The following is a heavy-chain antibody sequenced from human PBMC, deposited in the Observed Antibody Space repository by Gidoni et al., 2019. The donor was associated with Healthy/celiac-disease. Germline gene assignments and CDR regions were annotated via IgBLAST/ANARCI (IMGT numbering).Heavy chain of an antibody. CDR1: CFPFSSYG. V-gene: IGHV3-30*18. J-gene: IGHJ6*04. D-gene: IGHD3-10*01. CDR3: AKFGSGSNGMDV. Sequence: QVQLVESGGGVVQPGRSLRLSCAASCFPFSSYGMHWVRQAPGKGLEWVAVISYDGSNKYYADSVKGRFTISRDNSKNTLYLQMNSLRAEDTAVYYCAKFGSGSNGMDVWGKGTTVTVSS. CDR2: ISYDGSNK.